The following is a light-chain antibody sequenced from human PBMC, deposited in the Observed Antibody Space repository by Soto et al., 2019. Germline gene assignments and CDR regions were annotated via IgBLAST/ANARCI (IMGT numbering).Light chain of an antibody. CDR2: DVS. V-gene: IGLV2-14*01. Sequence: QSALTQSASVSGSPGQSITISCTGTSGDVGGYNYVSWYQQHPGKAPKLIIYDVSNRPSGVSTRFSGFKSGNTASLTISGLQAEDEADYSCSSYTSTNSWVFGGGTKVTVL. J-gene: IGLJ3*02. CDR3: SSYTSTNSWV. CDR1: SGDVGGYNY.